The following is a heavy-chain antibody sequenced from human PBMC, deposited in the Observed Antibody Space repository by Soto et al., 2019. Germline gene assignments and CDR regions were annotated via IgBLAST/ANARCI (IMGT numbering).Heavy chain of an antibody. V-gene: IGHV4-30-4*01. J-gene: IGHJ6*01. CDR2: IYYSGST. Sequence: PSETLSLTCTVSGGSISSGDYYWSWIRQPPGKGLEWIGYIYYSGSTYYNPSLKSRVTISVDTSKNQFSLKLSSVTAADTAVYYCARDPGSGWSDYYYYGMDVWGQGTTVTVSS. D-gene: IGHD6-19*01. CDR1: GGSISSGDYY. CDR3: ARDPGSGWSDYYYYGMDV.